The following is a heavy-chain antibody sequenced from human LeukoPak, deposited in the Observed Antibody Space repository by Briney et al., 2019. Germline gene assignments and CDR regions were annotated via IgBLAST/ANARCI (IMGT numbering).Heavy chain of an antibody. V-gene: IGHV4-59*01. Sequence: SETLSLTCTVSGGSISSFYWGWIRQPPGKGLEWIGYIYNSGSTDYNPSLKSRVTISVDPSKNQFSLKLSSVTAADTAVYYCARDVGGGSFFDYWGQGTLVTVSS. D-gene: IGHD2-15*01. CDR3: ARDVGGGSFFDY. CDR2: IYNSGST. CDR1: GGSISSFY. J-gene: IGHJ4*02.